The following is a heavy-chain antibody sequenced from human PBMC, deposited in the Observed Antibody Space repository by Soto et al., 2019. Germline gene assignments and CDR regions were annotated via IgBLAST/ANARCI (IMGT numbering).Heavy chain of an antibody. CDR1: GISLSNSRMG. J-gene: IGHJ3*02. CDR2: IFSNDEK. V-gene: IGHV2-26*01. Sequence: QVTLKESGPVLVKHTETLTLTCTVSGISLSNSRMGVSWIRQPPGKALEWLGHIFSNDEKSYGSSLESRLTVSRDTSKSQVVLTMTNMAPVDTATYYCVLSAPTYYTAFDIWGQGTMVTVSS. D-gene: IGHD3-3*01. CDR3: VLSAPTYYTAFDI.